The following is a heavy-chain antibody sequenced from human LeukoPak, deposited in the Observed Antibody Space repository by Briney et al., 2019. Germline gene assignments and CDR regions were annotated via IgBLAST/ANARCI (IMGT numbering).Heavy chain of an antibody. CDR3: ASGKLWFGGLSSFDY. D-gene: IGHD3-10*01. CDR1: GFTFSDYY. J-gene: IGHJ4*02. Sequence: GGSLRLSCAASGFTFSDYYMSWIRQAPGKGLEWVSYISSSSSYTNYADSVKGRFTISRDNAKNSLYLQMNSLRAEDTAVYYCASGKLWFGGLSSFDYWGQGTLVTVSS. CDR2: ISSSSSYT. V-gene: IGHV3-11*06.